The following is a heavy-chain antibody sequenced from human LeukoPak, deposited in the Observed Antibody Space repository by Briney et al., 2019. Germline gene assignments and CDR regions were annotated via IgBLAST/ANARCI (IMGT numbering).Heavy chain of an antibody. Sequence: GGSLRLSCAASGFTFSSYSMNWVRQAPGKGLEWVSSISSSSIYIYYADSVKGRFTISRDNAKNSLYLQMNSLRAEDTAVYYCAKDHCYDSSGFYPYWGQRALGT. CDR3: AKDHCYDSSGFYPY. CDR2: ISSSSIYI. J-gene: IGHJ4*02. CDR1: GFTFSSYS. D-gene: IGHD3-22*01. V-gene: IGHV3-21*04.